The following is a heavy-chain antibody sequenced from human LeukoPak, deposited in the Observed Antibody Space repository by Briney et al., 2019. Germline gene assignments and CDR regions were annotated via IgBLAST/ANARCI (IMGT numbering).Heavy chain of an antibody. Sequence: SETLSLTCTVSDGSIGTYYWSWIRQPPGMPLEWVGYIYPTGSTDYNPSLKSRVTISVDTSKNQISLSLTSVTAADTAIYYCARHYCTGASCPDYFDYWGQGTLVAVSS. J-gene: IGHJ4*02. V-gene: IGHV4-4*09. CDR2: IYPTGST. CDR1: DGSIGTYY. CDR3: ARHYCTGASCPDYFDY. D-gene: IGHD2-15*01.